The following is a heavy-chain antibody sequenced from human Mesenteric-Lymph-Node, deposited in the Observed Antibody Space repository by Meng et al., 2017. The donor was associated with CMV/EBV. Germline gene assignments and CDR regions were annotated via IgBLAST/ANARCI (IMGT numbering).Heavy chain of an antibody. V-gene: IGHV3-53*01. J-gene: IGHJ5*02. D-gene: IGHD2-15*01. CDR3: ARVGYPVGGWFDP. Sequence: LSLTCAASGFTVSRTYITWVRQAPGKGLEWVSAIYNDDSTHYADSVKGRFTFSRDNSKNTLYLQMNNLRAEDTAIYYCARVGYPVGGWFDPWGQGTLVTVSS. CDR1: GFTVSRTY. CDR2: IYNDDST.